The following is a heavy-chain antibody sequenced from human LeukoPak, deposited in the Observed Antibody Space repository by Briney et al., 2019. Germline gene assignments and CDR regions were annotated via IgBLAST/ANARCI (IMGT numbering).Heavy chain of an antibody. CDR2: IKSDGSST. CDR1: GFTFSSYW. V-gene: IGHV3-74*01. J-gene: IGHJ4*02. CDR3: ARGDCSGGSCNPHDY. Sequence: PGGSLRLSCAASGFTFSSYWMHWVRQAPGKGLVWVSRIKSDGSSTSYADSVKGRFTISRDNAKDTLYLQMNSLRAEDTAVYYCARGDCSGGSCNPHDYWGQGTLVTVSS. D-gene: IGHD2-15*01.